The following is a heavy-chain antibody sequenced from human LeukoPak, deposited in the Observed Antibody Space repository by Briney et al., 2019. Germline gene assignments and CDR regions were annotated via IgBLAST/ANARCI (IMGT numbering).Heavy chain of an antibody. J-gene: IGHJ4*02. Sequence: GGSLRLSCAASGFTFSSYSMNWVRQAPGKGLEWVSAFSGSGGSTYYADSVKGRFTISRDNSKNTLYLQMSSLRAEDTAVYYCARGPRYSFYWGQGTLVSVSS. CDR1: GFTFSSYS. V-gene: IGHV3-23*01. CDR3: ARGPRYSFY. D-gene: IGHD6-13*01. CDR2: FSGSGGST.